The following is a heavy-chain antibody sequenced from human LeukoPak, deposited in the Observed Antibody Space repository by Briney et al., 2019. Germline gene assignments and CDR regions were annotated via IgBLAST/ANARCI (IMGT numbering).Heavy chain of an antibody. Sequence: PGGSLRLSCAASGFTFSSYEMNWVRQAPGKGLEWVSYISSTGTTIYYADSVKGRFTISRDNAKNTLYLQMNSLRAEDTAVYYCAKVPSYYANDAFDIWGQGTMVTVSS. CDR1: GFTFSSYE. J-gene: IGHJ3*02. D-gene: IGHD2-2*01. V-gene: IGHV3-48*03. CDR2: ISSTGTTI. CDR3: AKVPSYYANDAFDI.